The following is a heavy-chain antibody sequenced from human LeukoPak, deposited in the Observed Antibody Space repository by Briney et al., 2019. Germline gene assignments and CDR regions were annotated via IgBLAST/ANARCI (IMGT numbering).Heavy chain of an antibody. J-gene: IGHJ4*02. CDR2: ISYDGSNK. Sequence: GGSLRLSCAASGFTFSSYGMHWVRQAPGKGLEWVAVISYDGSNKYYADSVKGRFTISRDNSKNTLYLQMNSLRAEDTAVYYCANSHQQWLVGCPSDYWGQGTLVTVSS. CDR1: GFTFSSYG. CDR3: ANSHQQWLVGCPSDY. D-gene: IGHD6-19*01. V-gene: IGHV3-30*18.